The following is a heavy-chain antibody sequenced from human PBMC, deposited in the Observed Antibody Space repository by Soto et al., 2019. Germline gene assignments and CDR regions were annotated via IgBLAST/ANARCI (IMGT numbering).Heavy chain of an antibody. Sequence: APVKLSCKASGYTFTSYYMHWPRHANEQRLEWMGWINAGNGNTKYSQKFQGRLTITRYTSGNTAYMELSSLRSEDTAVYYCARAVPYYSSGNNCFDPWGQGPLVTVSS. D-gene: IGHD6-19*01. CDR3: ARAVPYYSSGNNCFDP. CDR1: GYTFTSYY. CDR2: INAGNGNT. J-gene: IGHJ5*02. V-gene: IGHV1-3*01.